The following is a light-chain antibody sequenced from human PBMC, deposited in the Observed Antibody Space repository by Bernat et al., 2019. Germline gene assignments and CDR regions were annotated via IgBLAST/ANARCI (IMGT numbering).Light chain of an antibody. CDR2: RDN. V-gene: IGLV3-1*01. J-gene: IGLJ3*02. CDR1: RVGNRY. Sequence: SYDLTQPPSVSVSLGQTATTTCTGVRVGNRYTCWYQQKLGQTPVVVVYRDNKRTSGTPERFSASKTGNTATLTISGAKAVDVADYYCRAWDSNTGVFGGGTKLTVL. CDR3: RAWDSNTGV.